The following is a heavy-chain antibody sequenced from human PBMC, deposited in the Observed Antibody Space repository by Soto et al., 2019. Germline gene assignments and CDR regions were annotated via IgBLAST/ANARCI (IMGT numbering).Heavy chain of an antibody. D-gene: IGHD6-13*01. CDR1: GGSISSYY. Sequence: SETLSLTCTVPGGSISSYYWSWIRQPPGKGLEWIGYTYYSGSTNYNPSLKSRVTISVDTSKNQFSLKLSSVTAADTAVYYCARDTTAEDAFDIWGQGTMVTVSS. J-gene: IGHJ3*02. V-gene: IGHV4-59*01. CDR3: ARDTTAEDAFDI. CDR2: TYYSGST.